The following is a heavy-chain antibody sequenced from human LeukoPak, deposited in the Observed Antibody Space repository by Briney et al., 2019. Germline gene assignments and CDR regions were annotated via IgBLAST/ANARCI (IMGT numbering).Heavy chain of an antibody. CDR2: ISPYNGNT. CDR3: ARAFDTSAYHFDY. Sequence: ASVKVSCKASGYTFTTYGITWVRQAPGQGLEWVAWISPYNGNTRYAQKFQGRVTLAADTSSTTASLEMMSLRSDDTAVLYCARAFDTSAYHFDYWGQGTLVSVSS. V-gene: IGHV1-18*01. D-gene: IGHD2-2*01. J-gene: IGHJ4*02. CDR1: GYTFTTYG.